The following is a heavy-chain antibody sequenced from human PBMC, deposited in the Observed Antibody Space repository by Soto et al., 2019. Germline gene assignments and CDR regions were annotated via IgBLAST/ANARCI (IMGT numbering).Heavy chain of an antibody. D-gene: IGHD3-10*01. CDR2: VSSSGSTI. CDR3: AADTGECSGWLSVGSYYPPESPFMDV. CDR1: GFTFSDYC. V-gene: IGHV3-11*01. Sequence: PAGALTLSCASSGFTFSDYCMIWIRQAPGKGLAWATYVSSSGSTIYYPDSVKGRFTISSDNAKNSLYLQMNGLRGEDTAVYYCAADTGECSGWLSVGSYYPPESPFMDVWGKGTTVTVSS. J-gene: IGHJ6*03.